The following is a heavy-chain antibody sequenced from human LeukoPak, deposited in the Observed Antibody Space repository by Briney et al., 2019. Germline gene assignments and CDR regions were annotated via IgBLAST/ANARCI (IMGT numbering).Heavy chain of an antibody. J-gene: IGHJ6*03. V-gene: IGHV4-39*07. CDR3: ARADSSGTPKGRYYMDV. Sequence: PSETLSLTCTVSGGSISSSSYYWGWIRQPPGKGLEWIGSIYYSGSTYYNPSLKSRVTISVDTSKNQFSLQLNSVTPEDTAVYYCARADSSGTPKGRYYMDVWGKGTTVTISS. CDR1: GGSISSSSYY. CDR2: IYYSGST. D-gene: IGHD3-22*01.